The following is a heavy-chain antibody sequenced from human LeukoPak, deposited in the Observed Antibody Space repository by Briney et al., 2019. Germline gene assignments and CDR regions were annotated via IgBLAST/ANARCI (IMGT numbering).Heavy chain of an antibody. CDR3: ARDRSGWFDY. CDR2: INPSGGST. V-gene: IGHV1-46*01. J-gene: IGHJ4*02. CDR1: GYTFTSCY. Sequence: ASVKVSCKASGYTFTSCYMHWVRQAPGQGLEWMGIINPSGGSTSYAQKFQGRVTMTRDMSTSTVYMELSSLRSEDTAVYYCARDRSGWFDYWGQGTLVTVSS. D-gene: IGHD6-19*01.